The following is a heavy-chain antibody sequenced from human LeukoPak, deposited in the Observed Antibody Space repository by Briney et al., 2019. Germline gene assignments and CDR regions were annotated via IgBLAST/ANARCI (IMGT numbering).Heavy chain of an antibody. Sequence: GGSLRLSCAASGFTVSSNYMSWVRQAPGKGLEWVSVIYSGGSTYYADSVKGRFTISRDNSKNTLYLQMNSLRAEDTAVYYCARSESCSGGSCYWYFQHWGQGTLVTVSS. CDR2: IYSGGST. V-gene: IGHV3-66*01. D-gene: IGHD2-15*01. CDR3: ARSESCSGGSCYWYFQH. J-gene: IGHJ1*01. CDR1: GFTVSSNY.